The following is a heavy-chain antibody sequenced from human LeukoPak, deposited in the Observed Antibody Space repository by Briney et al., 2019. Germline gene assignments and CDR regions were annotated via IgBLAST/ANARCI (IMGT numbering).Heavy chain of an antibody. CDR1: GFTFCSHT. J-gene: IGHJ4*02. Sequence: GGSLRLSCAASGFTFCSHTMHWVRQAPGKGLEWVAVISYDGGNKYYADSVKGRFTNSRDNAKNSLYLQMNSLKAEDTAVYYCARRVYNSGWYIDYWGQGTLVTVSS. D-gene: IGHD6-19*01. CDR3: ARRVYNSGWYIDY. CDR2: ISYDGGNK. V-gene: IGHV3-30-3*01.